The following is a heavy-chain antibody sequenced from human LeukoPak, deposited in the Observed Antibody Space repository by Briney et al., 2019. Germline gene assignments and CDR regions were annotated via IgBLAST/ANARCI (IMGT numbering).Heavy chain of an antibody. CDR3: ARRGLWFGELLASYDY. D-gene: IGHD3-10*01. Sequence: GGSLRLSCAASGFTFSSHSMNWVRQAPGKGLEWVSSISSSSSYIYYADSVKGRFTISRDSAKNSLYLQMNSLRAEDTAVYYCARRGLWFGELLASYDYWGQGTLVTVSS. J-gene: IGHJ4*02. V-gene: IGHV3-21*01. CDR1: GFTFSSHS. CDR2: ISSSSSYI.